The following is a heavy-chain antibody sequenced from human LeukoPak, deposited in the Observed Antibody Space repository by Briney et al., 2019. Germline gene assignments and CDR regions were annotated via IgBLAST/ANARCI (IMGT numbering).Heavy chain of an antibody. CDR3: AKGHSGWSDFDY. J-gene: IGHJ4*02. Sequence: PSETLSLTCTVSGGSISSYYWSWIRQPPGKGLEWIGEINHSGSTNYNPSLKSRVTISVDTSKNQFSLKLSSVTAADTAVYYCAKGHSGWSDFDYWGQGTLVTVSS. V-gene: IGHV4-34*01. CDR2: INHSGST. CDR1: GGSISSYY. D-gene: IGHD6-19*01.